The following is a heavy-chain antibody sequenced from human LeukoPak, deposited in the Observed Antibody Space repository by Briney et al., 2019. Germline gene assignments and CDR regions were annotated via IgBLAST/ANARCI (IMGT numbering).Heavy chain of an antibody. J-gene: IGHJ4*02. CDR3: ARDRMGTSAD. D-gene: IGHD2-2*01. CDR1: GFTFSSHW. V-gene: IGHV3-53*01. CDR2: IYSGGNT. Sequence: GGSLRLSCAASGFTFSSHWMNWVRQAPGKGLEWVSIIYSGGNTYYADSVKGRFTISRDNSKNTVFLQMNSLRAEDTAVYYCARDRMGTSADWGQGTLVTVSS.